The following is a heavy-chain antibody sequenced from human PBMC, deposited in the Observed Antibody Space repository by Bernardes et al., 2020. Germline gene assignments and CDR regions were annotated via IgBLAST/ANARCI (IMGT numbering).Heavy chain of an antibody. Sequence: SETLSLNCTVSGFSISGGYYWGWIRQSPGKGLEWIGSFDHTESTYYNPSLKSRVTISFDMSKNHFSLRMTSVTAADTAIYYCARGFSSSWYSGPHDPWSQGTLVTVSS. V-gene: IGHV4-38-2*02. CDR1: GFSISGGYY. CDR2: FDHTEST. CDR3: ARGFSSSWYSGPHDP. D-gene: IGHD6-13*01. J-gene: IGHJ5*02.